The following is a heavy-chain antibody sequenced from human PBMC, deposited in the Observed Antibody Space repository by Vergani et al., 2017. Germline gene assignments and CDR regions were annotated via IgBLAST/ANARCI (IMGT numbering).Heavy chain of an antibody. J-gene: IGHJ4*02. CDR3: ATXMYIWNYAKFSNYY. Sequence: EVQLVESGGGLVKPGGSLRLSCAASGFTFSNAWMHWVHQAPGKGLEWVGCIKSKTDGGTTDYAAPVKGRFTISRDDSKITLYLQMNSLKTEDTAVYYCATXMYIWNYAKFSNYYWGQGTLVTVSS. D-gene: IGHD1-7*01. V-gene: IGHV3-15*01. CDR1: GFTFSNAW. CDR2: IKSKTDGGTT.